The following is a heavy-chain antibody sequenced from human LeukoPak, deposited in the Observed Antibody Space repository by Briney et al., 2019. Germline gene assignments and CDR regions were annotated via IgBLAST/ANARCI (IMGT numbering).Heavy chain of an antibody. D-gene: IGHD6-13*01. CDR1: GFTFSNYL. V-gene: IGHV3-74*03. Sequence: GGSLRLSCAASGFTFSNYLVRWVGQAPGKGLVWVSGIKGDGGEITYADSVKGRVTISRDNAKNTVYLQLNSLRAEDTAVYYCARESNSRNWYNWGQGTLVTVSS. CDR2: IKGDGGEI. J-gene: IGHJ4*02. CDR3: ARESNSRNWYN.